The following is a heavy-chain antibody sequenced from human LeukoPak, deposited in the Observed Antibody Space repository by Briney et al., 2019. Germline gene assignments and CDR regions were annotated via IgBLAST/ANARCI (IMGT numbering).Heavy chain of an antibody. D-gene: IGHD3-22*01. Sequence: PGGSLRLSCAASGFTLSSYSMNWVRQAPGKGLEWISFIDSSSRTIFYAESMKGRFTISRDNAKNSLFLQMNSLRAEDTAVYYCARRVPNQVVTDYFDYWGQGTLVTVSS. CDR1: GFTLSSYS. CDR2: IDSSSRTI. J-gene: IGHJ4*02. V-gene: IGHV3-48*04. CDR3: ARRVPNQVVTDYFDY.